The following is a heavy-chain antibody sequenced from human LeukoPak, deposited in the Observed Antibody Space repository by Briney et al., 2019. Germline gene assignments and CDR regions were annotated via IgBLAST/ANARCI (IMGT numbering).Heavy chain of an antibody. J-gene: IGHJ4*02. D-gene: IGHD5-12*01. CDR1: GFTFSSYA. CDR2: ISYDGSNK. Sequence: GGSLRLSCAASGFTFSSYAMHWVRQAPGKGLEWVAVISYDGSNKYYADSVKGRFTISRDNSKNTLYLQMNSLRAEDTAVYYCARDTVATVSYYFDYWGQGTLVTVSS. CDR3: ARDTVATVSYYFDY. V-gene: IGHV3-30-3*01.